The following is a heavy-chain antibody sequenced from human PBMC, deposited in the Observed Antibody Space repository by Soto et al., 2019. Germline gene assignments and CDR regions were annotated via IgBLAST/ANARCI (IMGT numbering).Heavy chain of an antibody. CDR3: ARVLGGMATVPFDY. CDR1: GFTFSSYA. V-gene: IGHV3-30-3*01. D-gene: IGHD4-4*01. CDR2: ISYEGSNK. Sequence: QVQLVESGGGVVQPGRSLRLSCAASGFTFSSYAMHWVRQAPGTGLEWVAVISYEGSNKYYADSVKGRFTISRDNSKNTLYLQMNSLRTEDTAVYYCARVLGGMATVPFDYWGQGALFTVSS. J-gene: IGHJ4*02.